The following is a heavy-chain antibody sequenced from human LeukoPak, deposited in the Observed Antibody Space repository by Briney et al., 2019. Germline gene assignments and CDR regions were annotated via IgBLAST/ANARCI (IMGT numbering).Heavy chain of an antibody. CDR2: IYYSGST. Sequence: GSLRLSCAASGFTFDDYGMSWIRQPPGKGLEWIGYIYYSGSTNYNPSLKSRVTISVDTSKNQFSLKLSSVTAADTAVYYCARVGVKRGGACAFDIWGQGTMVTVSS. CDR1: GFTFDDYG. V-gene: IGHV4-59*01. CDR3: ARVGVKRGGACAFDI. J-gene: IGHJ3*02. D-gene: IGHD3-16*01.